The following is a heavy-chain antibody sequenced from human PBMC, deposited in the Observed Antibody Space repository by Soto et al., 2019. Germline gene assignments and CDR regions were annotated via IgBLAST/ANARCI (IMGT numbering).Heavy chain of an antibody. CDR1: GFTFSSYG. Sequence: QVQLVESGGGVVQPGRSLRLSCAASGFTFSSYGMHWVRQAPGKGLEWVAVISYDGSNKYYADSVKGRFTISRDNSKNTLYLQMNSLRAEDTAVYYCAKDVATVYYYYYGMDVWGQGTTVTVSS. D-gene: IGHD4-17*01. CDR3: AKDVATVYYYYYGMDV. V-gene: IGHV3-30*18. CDR2: ISYDGSNK. J-gene: IGHJ6*02.